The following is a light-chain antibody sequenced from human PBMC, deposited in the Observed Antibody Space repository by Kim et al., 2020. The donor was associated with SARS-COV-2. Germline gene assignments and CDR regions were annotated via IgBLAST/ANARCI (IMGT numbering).Light chain of an antibody. Sequence: NFMLTQSHSVSESPGKTVTISCTRSSGSIASNYVQWYQQRPGSAPTTVIYEDNQRPSGVPDRFSGSIDRSSNSASLTISGLMTEDEADYYCQSYDSSHHVVFGGGTQLTVL. V-gene: IGLV6-57*04. CDR2: EDN. CDR1: SGSIASNY. CDR3: QSYDSSHHVV. J-gene: IGLJ2*01.